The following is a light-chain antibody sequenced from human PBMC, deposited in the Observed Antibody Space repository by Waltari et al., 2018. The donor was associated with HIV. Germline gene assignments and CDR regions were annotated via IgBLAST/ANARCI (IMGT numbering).Light chain of an antibody. CDR3: CSYAGSEGSEV. J-gene: IGLJ2*01. Sequence: QSALTQPASVSGSPGQSITISCPGPSSNIGANNYVSWYQQHPGKAPKLIIYDVTNRPAGVSNRCAGSKSGNTASLTISGLQAEDEADYHCCSYAGSEGSEVFGGGTKLTVL. CDR1: SSNIGANNY. CDR2: DVT. V-gene: IGLV2-23*02.